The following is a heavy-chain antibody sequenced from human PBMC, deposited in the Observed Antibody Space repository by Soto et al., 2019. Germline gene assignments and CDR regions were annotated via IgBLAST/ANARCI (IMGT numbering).Heavy chain of an antibody. D-gene: IGHD3-22*01. CDR1: GGSISSSSYY. J-gene: IGHJ3*02. CDR2: IYYSGST. Sequence: QLQLQESGPGLVKPSETLSLTCTVSGGSISSSSYYWGWIRQPPGKGLEWIGSIYYSGSTYYNPSLKSRVTISVDTSKNQFSLKLSSVSAADTAVYYCARRHYDSSGYFIHDAFDIWGQGTMVTVSS. V-gene: IGHV4-39*01. CDR3: ARRHYDSSGYFIHDAFDI.